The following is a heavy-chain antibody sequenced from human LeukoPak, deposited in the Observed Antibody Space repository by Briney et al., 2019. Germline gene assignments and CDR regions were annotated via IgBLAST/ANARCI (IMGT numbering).Heavy chain of an antibody. Sequence: GGSLRLSCAASGFTFSSYGMHWVRQAPGKGLEWVAVIWYDGSNKYYADSVKGRFTISRDNSKNTLYLQMNSLRAEDTAVYYCARDVGGPYYYDSSGPSRVQGTPVTVSS. D-gene: IGHD3-22*01. CDR1: GFTFSSYG. V-gene: IGHV3-33*01. CDR3: ARDVGGPYYYDSSGPS. J-gene: IGHJ4*02. CDR2: IWYDGSNK.